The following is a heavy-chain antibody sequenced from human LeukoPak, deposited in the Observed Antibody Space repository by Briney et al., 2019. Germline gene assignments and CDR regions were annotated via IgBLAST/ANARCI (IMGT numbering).Heavy chain of an antibody. Sequence: GESLKISCQSSGYNFTPYWIVWVRQMPGKGLEWMGITFAGYSYTIYSPSFQGQVTISADKSISTAYLQWSSLKASDTAMYYCAIIRGGVTAIPDNAFDIWGQGTMVTVSS. CDR3: AIIRGGVTAIPDNAFDI. CDR2: TFAGYSYT. CDR1: GYNFTPYW. D-gene: IGHD2-21*02. V-gene: IGHV5-51*01. J-gene: IGHJ3*02.